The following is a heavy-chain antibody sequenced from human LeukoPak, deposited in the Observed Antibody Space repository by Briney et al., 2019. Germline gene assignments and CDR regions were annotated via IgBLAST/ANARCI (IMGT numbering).Heavy chain of an antibody. CDR3: ATSDDAKIAPFDH. CDR1: GVSMSAYQ. CDR2: INTKGET. V-gene: IGHV4-4*09. Sequence: PSETLSLTCTVSGVSMSAYQWSWVRQSPEKGLEWIGCINTKGETSYNPSLKSRVTTSVDTSKSQFSLRLTSVTAADTAVYYCATSDDAKIAPFDHWGQGAPVTVSS. D-gene: IGHD2-21*01. J-gene: IGHJ4*02.